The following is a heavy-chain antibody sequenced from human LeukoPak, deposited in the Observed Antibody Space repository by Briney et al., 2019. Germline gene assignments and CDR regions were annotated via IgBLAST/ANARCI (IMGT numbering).Heavy chain of an antibody. J-gene: IGHJ4*02. CDR3: ARDDGLGYCSGGTCQGGFDY. CDR1: GFIFDDYA. CDR2: IYSGDNA. D-gene: IGHD2-15*01. Sequence: GGSLRLSCAASGFIFDDYAIHWVRQTPGKGLEWVSVIYSGDNAYYADSVKGRFSIFRDTPKNTVYLQMNSLRGEDTAVYYCARDDGLGYCSGGTCQGGFDYWGQGTLVTVSS. V-gene: IGHV3-53*01.